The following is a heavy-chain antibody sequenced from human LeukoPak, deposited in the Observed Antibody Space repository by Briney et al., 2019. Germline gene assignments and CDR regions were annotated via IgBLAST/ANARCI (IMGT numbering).Heavy chain of an antibody. V-gene: IGHV4-38-2*02. CDR1: GYSISSGYW. J-gene: IGHJ4*02. D-gene: IGHD6-13*01. CDR3: ARVRPGIAATGTWAAPV. Sequence: SETLSLTCTVSGYSISSGYWWGWIRQSPGMGLEWIGSVHHSGSIYYNPCFKSRVTISVDTSKNQFSLKLSSVTAADTAVYYCARVRPGIAATGTWAAPVWGQGTLVTVSS. CDR2: VHHSGSI.